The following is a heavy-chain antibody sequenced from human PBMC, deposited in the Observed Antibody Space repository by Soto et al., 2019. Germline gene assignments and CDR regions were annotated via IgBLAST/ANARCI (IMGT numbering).Heavy chain of an antibody. J-gene: IGHJ3*01. CDR3: ARDRITTRGDAFDL. Sequence: QVQLVQSGAEVRKPGSSVKVSCKAPGGTFSTYIISWVRQAPGQGLEWMGRIIPIPDITNYAQKFQGRVTITADRSTSKAYMELTSLKSEDTAVYYCARDRITTRGDAFDLWGQVTMVTVSS. D-gene: IGHD3-3*01. V-gene: IGHV1-69*08. CDR2: IIPIPDIT. CDR1: GGTFSTYI.